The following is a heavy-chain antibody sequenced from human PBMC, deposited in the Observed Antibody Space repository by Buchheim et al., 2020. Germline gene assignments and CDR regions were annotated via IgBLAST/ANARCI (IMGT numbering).Heavy chain of an antibody. V-gene: IGHV3-7*01. J-gene: IGHJ4*02. Sequence: EVQLVESGGGLVQPGGSLRLSCAGTGFIFSSYWMSWVRQAPGKGLEWVANIKQDGSEKYYVDSVKGRFSISRDNAKNSLYLQMNSLSAEDTAVYFCGGVRKTFSSGWSYYFDSWGEGTL. CDR1: GFIFSSYW. CDR3: GGVRKTFSSGWSYYFDS. CDR2: IKQDGSEK. D-gene: IGHD6-19*01.